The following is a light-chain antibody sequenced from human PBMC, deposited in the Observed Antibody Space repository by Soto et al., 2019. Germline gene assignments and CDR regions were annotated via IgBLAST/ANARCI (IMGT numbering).Light chain of an antibody. CDR2: EVT. CDR3: SSYAGSNSVL. CDR1: SSDVGGYNY. Sequence: QSALTQPPSASGSPGQSVTISCTGMSSDVGGYNYVSWYQQHPGKAPKLMIYEVTKRPSGVPDRFSGSKSGNTASLTVSGLQAEDEDDDYCSSYAGSNSVLFGGGTQLTVL. V-gene: IGLV2-8*01. J-gene: IGLJ2*01.